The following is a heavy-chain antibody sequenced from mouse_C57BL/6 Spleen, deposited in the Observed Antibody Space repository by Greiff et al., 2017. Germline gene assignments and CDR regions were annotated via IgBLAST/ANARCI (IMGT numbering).Heavy chain of an antibody. CDR2: INYDGSST. CDR3: ARAADGPGYFDG. J-gene: IGHJ1*03. Sequence: EVQGVESEGGLVQPGSSMKLSCTASGFTFSDYYMAWVRQVPEKGLEWVANINYDGSSTYYLDSLKSRFIISRDNAKHILYLQMSSLKSEDTAAYYWARAADGPGYFDGWGTGTTVTVAS. V-gene: IGHV5-16*01. CDR1: GFTFSDYY. D-gene: IGHD2-3*01.